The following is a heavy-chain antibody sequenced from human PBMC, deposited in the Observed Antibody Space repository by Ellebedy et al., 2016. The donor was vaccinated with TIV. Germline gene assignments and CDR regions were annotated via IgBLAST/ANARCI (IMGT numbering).Heavy chain of an antibody. J-gene: IGHJ3*02. D-gene: IGHD6-6*01. CDR3: ARGSSIAAPHAFDI. V-gene: IGHV4-59*01. Sequence: MPSETLSLTCTVSGGSISSYYWSWIRQPPGKGLEWIGYIYYSGSTNYNPSLKSRVTISVDTSKNQFSLKLSSVTAADTAVYYCARGSSIAAPHAFDIWGQGTMVTVSS. CDR1: GGSISSYY. CDR2: IYYSGST.